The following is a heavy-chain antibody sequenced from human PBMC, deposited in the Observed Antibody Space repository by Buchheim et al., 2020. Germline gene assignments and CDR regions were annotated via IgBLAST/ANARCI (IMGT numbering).Heavy chain of an antibody. CDR2: IYYTGAT. J-gene: IGHJ6*02. CDR1: GGSINRGGYY. D-gene: IGHD4-11*01. Sequence: QMQLQESGPGLVKPLQTLSLTCTVSGGSINRGGYYWSWIRQHSVRGLEWIGYIYYTGATYYSTSLKIRVSISVHMSKNPFSLRVNSVTAADTAVYFCARDGYNNFGEYFAMDVWGQGT. CDR3: ARDGYNNFGEYFAMDV. V-gene: IGHV4-31*03.